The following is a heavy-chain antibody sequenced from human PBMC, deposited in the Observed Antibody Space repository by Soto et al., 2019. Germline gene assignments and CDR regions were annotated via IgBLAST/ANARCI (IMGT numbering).Heavy chain of an antibody. CDR1: CGSFSGYY. J-gene: IGHJ4*02. Sequence: QVQLQQWGAGLLKPSETLSLTCAVYCGSFSGYYWSWIRQPPGKGLEWIGEINHSGSTNYNPSLXGXVSXSVDTSQNQFSLRLSSVTAADTAVYYCARTSEFDCWGQGTRVTVSS. V-gene: IGHV4-34*01. CDR2: INHSGST. D-gene: IGHD6-6*01. CDR3: ARTSEFDC.